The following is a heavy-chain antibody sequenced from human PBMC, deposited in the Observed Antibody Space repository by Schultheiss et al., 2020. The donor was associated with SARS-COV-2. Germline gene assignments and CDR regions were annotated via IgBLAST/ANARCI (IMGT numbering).Heavy chain of an antibody. Sequence: GGSLRLSCAASGFTFSSYSMNWVRQAPGKGLEWVSYISSSSSTIYYADSVKGRFTISSDNAKNSLYLQMNSLRAEDTAVYYCAKADGYDFWSGYFPLPYYYYGMDVWGHGTTVTVSS. CDR3: AKADGYDFWSGYFPLPYYYYGMDV. D-gene: IGHD3-3*01. CDR2: ISSSSSTI. CDR1: GFTFSSYS. J-gene: IGHJ6*02. V-gene: IGHV3-48*04.